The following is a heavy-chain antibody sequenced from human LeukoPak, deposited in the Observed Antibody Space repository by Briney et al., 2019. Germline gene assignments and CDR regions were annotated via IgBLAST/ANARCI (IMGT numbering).Heavy chain of an antibody. V-gene: IGHV1-2*02. CDR3: ARLPYYYGSGSYYNGTLFDY. D-gene: IGHD3-10*01. J-gene: IGHJ4*02. CDR1: GYTFTDNY. CDR2: INPKSGGT. Sequence: ASVKVSCKASGYTFTDNYAHWVRQAPGQGLEWMGWINPKSGGTLYAQKFQGRVTMTRDTSISTAYMELSRLRSDDTAVYYCARLPYYYGSGSYYNGTLFDYWGQGTLVTVSS.